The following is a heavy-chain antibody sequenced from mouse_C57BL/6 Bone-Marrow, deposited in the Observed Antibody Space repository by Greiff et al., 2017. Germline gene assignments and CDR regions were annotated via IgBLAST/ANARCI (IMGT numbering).Heavy chain of an antibody. CDR3: ARGYYGSSYSYYAMDY. CDR1: GYTFTDYY. CDR2: LGPGSGSP. D-gene: IGHD1-1*01. Sequence: QVQLKQSGAELVKPGASVKISCKASGYTFTDYYINWVKQRPGQGLEWIGKLGPGSGSPYYNEKCKGKATLTADKSSSTAYMQLSSLTSEDSAFYFCARGYYGSSYSYYAMDYWGQGTSVTVSS. J-gene: IGHJ4*01. V-gene: IGHV1-77*01.